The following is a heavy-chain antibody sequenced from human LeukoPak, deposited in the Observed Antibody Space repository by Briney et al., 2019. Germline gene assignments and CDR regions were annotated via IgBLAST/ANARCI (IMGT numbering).Heavy chain of an antibody. CDR1: GFAIRDYS. Sequence: GGSLKLSCPASGFAIRDYSMNWVRQLPGKGLEWGSYISSSSNKAYYADSVKGRFTISRDNAKNSLFLQMNSLRADDTAVYYCARDFIPLAESYYHHYGLDVWGQGTTVSVSS. CDR3: ARDFIPLAESYYHHYGLDV. V-gene: IGHV3-48*01. D-gene: IGHD6-19*01. J-gene: IGHJ6*02. CDR2: ISSSSNKA.